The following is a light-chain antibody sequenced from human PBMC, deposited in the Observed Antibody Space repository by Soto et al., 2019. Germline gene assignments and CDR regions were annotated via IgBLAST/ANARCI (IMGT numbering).Light chain of an antibody. J-gene: IGLJ1*01. V-gene: IGLV2-14*01. Sequence: QSVLTQPASVSGSLGQSITISCTGTSXDIGGYKYVSWHQQHPGKAPKLIIFEVSNRPSGVSDRFSGSNSGNTASLTISGLQAEDEADYYCTSYTNINTRACVFGTGTKV. CDR1: SXDIGGYKY. CDR3: TSYTNINTRACV. CDR2: EVS.